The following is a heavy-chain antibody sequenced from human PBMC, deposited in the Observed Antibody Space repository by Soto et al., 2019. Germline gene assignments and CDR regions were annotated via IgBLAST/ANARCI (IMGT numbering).Heavy chain of an antibody. V-gene: IGHV3-9*01. CDR3: AQPQNRTYDILTGYFGD. CDR2: ISWNSGSI. CDR1: GFTFDDYA. D-gene: IGHD3-9*01. Sequence: EVQLVESGGGLVQPGRSLRLSCAASGFTFDDYAMHWVRQAPGKGLEWVSGISWNSGSIGYEDSEKGRCTISRDNAKNHLYLQMNSLRAEDTALYYCAQPQNRTYDILTGYFGDWGQGTLVTVAS. J-gene: IGHJ1*01.